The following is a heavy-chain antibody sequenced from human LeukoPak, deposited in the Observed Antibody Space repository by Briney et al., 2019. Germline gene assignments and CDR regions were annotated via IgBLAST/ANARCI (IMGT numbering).Heavy chain of an antibody. CDR3: ARDRTGVRGLLWDLLRGDFDY. D-gene: IGHD1-26*01. CDR2: ISYDGKTK. Sequence: PGGSLRLSCAASGFTFSDYAIHWVRQAPGKGLEWVAVISYDGKTKYNTESVKGRFTISRDNSKNTVYLQMNSLRPEDAAVYYCARDRTGVRGLLWDLLRGDFDYWGQGTLVTVSS. V-gene: IGHV3-30*04. J-gene: IGHJ4*02. CDR1: GFTFSDYA.